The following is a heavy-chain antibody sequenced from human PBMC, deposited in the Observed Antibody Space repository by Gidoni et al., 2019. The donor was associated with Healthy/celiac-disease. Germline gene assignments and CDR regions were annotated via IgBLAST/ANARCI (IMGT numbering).Heavy chain of an antibody. CDR3: ARGQLELLRIFDY. J-gene: IGHJ4*02. CDR2: IWYDGSNK. V-gene: IGHV3-33*01. D-gene: IGHD1-7*01. Sequence: QVQLVESGGGVVQPGRSLRLSCAASGFTFSSYGMHWVRQAPGKGLEWVAVIWYDGSNKYYADSVKGRFTISRDNSKNTLYLQMNSLRAEDTAVYYCARGQLELLRIFDYWGQGTLVTVSS. CDR1: GFTFSSYG.